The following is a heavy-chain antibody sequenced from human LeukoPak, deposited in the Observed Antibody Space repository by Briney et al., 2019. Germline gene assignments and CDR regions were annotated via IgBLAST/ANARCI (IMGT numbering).Heavy chain of an antibody. CDR3: ARDPCSGGSCYFMDV. CDR2: ISSSSSYI. CDR1: GFTFSSYS. D-gene: IGHD2-15*01. V-gene: IGHV3-21*01. J-gene: IGHJ6*02. Sequence: GSLRLSCAASGFTFSSYSMNWVRQAPGKGLEWVSSISSSSSYIYYADSVKGRFTISRDNAKNTLYLQMNSLRAEDTAVYYCARDPCSGGSCYFMDVWGQGTTVTVSS.